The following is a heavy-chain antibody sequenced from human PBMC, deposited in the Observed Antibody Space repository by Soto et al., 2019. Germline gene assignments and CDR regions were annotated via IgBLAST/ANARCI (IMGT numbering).Heavy chain of an antibody. V-gene: IGHV4-34*01. J-gene: IGHJ3*02. Sequence: QVQLQRWGAGLLKPSETLSLTCAVYGGSFSGYYWSWIRQPPGKGLEWIGEINHSGSTNYNPSLKSRVTISVDPSKNQFSLKLSSVTAADTAVYYCARAQWLARDAFDIWGQGTMVTVSS. CDR1: GGSFSGYY. CDR3: ARAQWLARDAFDI. D-gene: IGHD6-19*01. CDR2: INHSGST.